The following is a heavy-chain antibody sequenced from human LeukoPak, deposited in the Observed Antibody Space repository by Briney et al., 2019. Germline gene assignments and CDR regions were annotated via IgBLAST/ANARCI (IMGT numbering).Heavy chain of an antibody. J-gene: IGHJ6*03. CDR3: AREVGDCSSTSCYKGYMDV. D-gene: IGHD2-2*02. CDR2: IIPIFGTA. V-gene: IGHV1-69*05. CDR1: GGTFSSYA. Sequence: GASVKVSCKASGGTFSSYAISWVRQAPGQGIEWMGWIIPIFGTANYAQKFQGRVTITTDESTSTAYMELSSLRSEDTAVYYCAREVGDCSSTSCYKGYMDVWGKGTTVTVSS.